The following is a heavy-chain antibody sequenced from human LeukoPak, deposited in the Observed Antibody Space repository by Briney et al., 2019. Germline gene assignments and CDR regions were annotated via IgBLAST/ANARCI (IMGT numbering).Heavy chain of an antibody. CDR1: GYTFTSYF. D-gene: IGHD2/OR15-2a*01. Sequence: ASVKVSCKASGYTFTSYFMHWVRQAPGQGLEWMGVINPAGGSTAYAQKFQGRVTMTRDTSTSTVYMELSSLRSEDTAVYYCASASTRPFRFDYWGQGTLVTVSS. CDR2: INPAGGST. V-gene: IGHV1-46*01. CDR3: ASASTRPFRFDY. J-gene: IGHJ4*02.